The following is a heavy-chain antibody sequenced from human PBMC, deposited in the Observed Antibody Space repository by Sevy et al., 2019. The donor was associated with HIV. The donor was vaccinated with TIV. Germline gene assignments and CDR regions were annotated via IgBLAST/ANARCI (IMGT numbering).Heavy chain of an antibody. CDR3: ARETGSSHFDY. CDR2: INQDGSEK. J-gene: IGHJ4*02. CDR1: GFTFSKYW. Sequence: GGSLRLSCAASGFTFSKYWMSWVRQAPGKGLEWVANINQDGSEKYYVDSVKGRFTISRDNGKNSLYLQMNSLRAEDTAVYYCARETGSSHFDYWGQGTRVTVSS. D-gene: IGHD3-10*01. V-gene: IGHV3-7*01.